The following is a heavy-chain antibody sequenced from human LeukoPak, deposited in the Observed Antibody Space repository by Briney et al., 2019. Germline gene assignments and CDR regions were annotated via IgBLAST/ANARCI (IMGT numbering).Heavy chain of an antibody. V-gene: IGHV3-64*01. CDR3: ARPSYDSSGQESFQP. J-gene: IGHJ1*01. CDR2: ISSNGGST. Sequence: GGSLRLSCAASGFTFSSYAMHWVRQAPGKGLEYVSAISSNGGSTYYANSVKGRFTISRDNSKNTLYLQMGSLRAEDMAVYYCARPSYDSSGQESFQPWGQGTLVTVSS. D-gene: IGHD3-22*01. CDR1: GFTFSSYA.